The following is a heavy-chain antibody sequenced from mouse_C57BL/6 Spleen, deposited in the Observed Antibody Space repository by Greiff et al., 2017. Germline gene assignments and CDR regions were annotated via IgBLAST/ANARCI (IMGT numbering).Heavy chain of an antibody. V-gene: IGHV3-1*01. Sequence: EVKLVESGPGMVKPSQSLSLTCTVTGYSITSGYDWHWIRHFPGNKLEWMGYISYSGSTNYNPSLKSRISITHDTSKNHFFLKLNSVTTEDTATYYCARGGPYDGYYGYFDYWGQGTTLTVSS. D-gene: IGHD2-3*01. CDR2: ISYSGST. CDR3: ARGGPYDGYYGYFDY. CDR1: GYSITSGYD. J-gene: IGHJ2*01.